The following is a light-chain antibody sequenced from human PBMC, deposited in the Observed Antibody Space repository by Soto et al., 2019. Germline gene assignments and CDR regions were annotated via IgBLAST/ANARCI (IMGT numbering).Light chain of an antibody. CDR3: DSYTSSSSYV. CDR1: SSDVGGYKY. J-gene: IGLJ1*01. CDR2: DVS. Sequence: QSALTQPASVSGSPGQSITISCTGTSSDVGGYKYVSWYQQHPGKAPKLMIYDVSNRPSGVSDRFSGSKSGNMASLTISGLQSEDEADYYCDSYTSSSSYVFGTGTKVTVL. V-gene: IGLV2-14*01.